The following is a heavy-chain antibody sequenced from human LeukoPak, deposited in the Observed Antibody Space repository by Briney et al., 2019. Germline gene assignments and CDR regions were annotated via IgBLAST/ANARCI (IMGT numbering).Heavy chain of an antibody. CDR2: IIPIFGTA. J-gene: IGHJ4*02. CDR3: ATRPFNYYDSSGYFGY. CDR1: GGTFSSYA. D-gene: IGHD3-22*01. V-gene: IGHV1-69*13. Sequence: SVKVSCKASGGTFSSYAISWVRQAPGQGLEWMGGIIPIFGTANYAQKFQGRVTITADESTSTAYMELSSLRSEDTAVYYCATRPFNYYDSSGYFGYWGQGTLVTVSS.